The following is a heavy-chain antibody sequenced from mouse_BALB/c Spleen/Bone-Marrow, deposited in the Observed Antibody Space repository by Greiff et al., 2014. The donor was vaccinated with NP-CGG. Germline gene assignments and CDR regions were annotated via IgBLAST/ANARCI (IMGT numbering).Heavy chain of an antibody. CDR1: GYTFTNYV. V-gene: IGHV1-14*01. J-gene: IGHJ1*01. CDR2: INPYNDGT. CDR3: AGGGYYGTSLYWYFDV. Sequence: VQLQQPGPELVKPGASVKMSCKASGYTFTNYVIHWVKQKPGQGPEWIGYINPYNDGTKYNDKFKGKATLTSDKSSSTAYMEFSSLTSEDSAVYYCAGGGYYGTSLYWYFDVWGAGTTVTVSS. D-gene: IGHD1-1*01.